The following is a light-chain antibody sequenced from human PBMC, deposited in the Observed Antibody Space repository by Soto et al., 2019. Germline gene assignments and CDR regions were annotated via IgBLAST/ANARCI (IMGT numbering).Light chain of an antibody. CDR2: GAS. J-gene: IGKJ1*01. Sequence: DIQMTQSPSSLFASVGDRVTVTCRASQTINTFLNWYHQKPWKAPKLLIYGASSLQSGVPSRVSGGGSGTTFTLTISSVHPEDFGIYYCQQSHSSPRTFGEGTTV. V-gene: IGKV1-39*01. CDR3: QQSHSSPRT. CDR1: QTINTF.